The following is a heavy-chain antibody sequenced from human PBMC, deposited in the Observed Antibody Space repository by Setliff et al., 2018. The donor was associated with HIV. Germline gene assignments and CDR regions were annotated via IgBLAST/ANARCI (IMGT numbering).Heavy chain of an antibody. V-gene: IGHV4-59*11. J-gene: IGHJ4*02. CDR1: GASISSHY. Sequence: SETLSLTCTVSGASISSHYWSWIRQPPGKGLEWIGYSYYRGSTNYNPSLKSRVTISVDTSKNQFSLKLSSVTAADTAVYYCARATFEQLGNFDYWGQGTLVTVSS. CDR3: ARATFEQLGNFDY. CDR2: SYYRGST. D-gene: IGHD6-6*01.